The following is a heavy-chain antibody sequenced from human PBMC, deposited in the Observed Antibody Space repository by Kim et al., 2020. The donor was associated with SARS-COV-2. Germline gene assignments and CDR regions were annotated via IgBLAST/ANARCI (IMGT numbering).Heavy chain of an antibody. J-gene: IGHJ4*02. Sequence: YAESVKGRSTTSRANCKNTLYLQINSLRAEDTAVYYCAKEGSSGYYFISYWGQGTLVTVSS. V-gene: IGHV3-23*01. D-gene: IGHD3-22*01. CDR3: AKEGSSGYYFISY.